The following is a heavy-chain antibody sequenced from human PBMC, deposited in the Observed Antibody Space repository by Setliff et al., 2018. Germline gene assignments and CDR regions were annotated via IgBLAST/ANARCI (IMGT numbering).Heavy chain of an antibody. CDR2: SSTRGCT. V-gene: IGHV4-4*08. CDR1: GGSISGDS. Sequence: SETLSLTCTVSGGSISGDSGSWIRQPPGKGLEWIGYSSTRGCTNCNPSLESRVTISVDTSKNQVSLKLTSVTVADTAVYYCARDYWGSLDYWGQGTLVTVSS. CDR3: ARDYWGSLDY. D-gene: IGHD7-27*01. J-gene: IGHJ4*02.